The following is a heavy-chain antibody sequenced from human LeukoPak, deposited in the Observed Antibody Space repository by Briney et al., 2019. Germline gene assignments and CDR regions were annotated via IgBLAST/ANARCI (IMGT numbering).Heavy chain of an antibody. CDR2: INTNTGNP. CDR3: ARHGGNSAGYYYYGMDV. D-gene: IGHD4-23*01. CDR1: GYTFTSYA. V-gene: IGHV7-4-1*02. J-gene: IGHJ6*02. Sequence: ASVKVSCKASGYTFTSYAMNWMRQAPGQGLEWMGWINTNTGNPTYAQGFTGRFVFSLDTSVSTAYLQISSLKAEDTAVYYCARHGGNSAGYYYYGMDVWGQGTTVTVSS.